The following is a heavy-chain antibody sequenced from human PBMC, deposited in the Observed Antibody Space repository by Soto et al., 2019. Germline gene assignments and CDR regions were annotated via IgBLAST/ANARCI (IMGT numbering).Heavy chain of an antibody. J-gene: IGHJ3*02. CDR1: GGSFSGYY. V-gene: IGHV4-34*01. CDR2: INHSGST. Sequence: QVQLQQWGAGLLKPSETLSLTCAVYGGSFSGYYWSWIRQPPGKGLEWIGEINHSGSTNYNPSLKSRVTISVDTSKNQFSLKLSSVTAADTAVYYCARGLIRYCSSTSCPRAFDIWGQGTMVTVSS. CDR3: ARGLIRYCSSTSCPRAFDI. D-gene: IGHD2-2*01.